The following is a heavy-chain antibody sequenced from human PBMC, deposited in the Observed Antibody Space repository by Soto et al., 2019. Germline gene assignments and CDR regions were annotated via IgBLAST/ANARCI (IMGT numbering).Heavy chain of an antibody. V-gene: IGHV3-23*01. CDR2: ISGTDDYT. J-gene: IGHJ5*02. D-gene: IGHD2-2*01. Sequence: PGGSLRLSCAASGFTFSNFSITWVRQAPWEGLEWVSSISGTDDYTYYADSVKGRFTISRDNALNTLFLKMNNLRADDTAVYYCAKSSRQYATPIPASFDPLGLGTLV. CDR3: AKSSRQYATPIPASFDP. CDR1: GFTFSNFS.